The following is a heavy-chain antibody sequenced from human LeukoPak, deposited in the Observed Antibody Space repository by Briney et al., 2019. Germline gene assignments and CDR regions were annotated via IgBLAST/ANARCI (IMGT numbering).Heavy chain of an antibody. V-gene: IGHV3-23*01. CDR2: ISSSGDAT. CDR3: ARGTTDLDY. J-gene: IGHJ4*02. CDR1: GFTLNNYA. Sequence: GGSLRLPCAASGFTLNNYAMNWVRQAPGKGLEWVSLISSSGDATYYADSVQGRFTISRDNSRNTLYLHIDSLRVEDTATYYCARGTTDLDYWGQGTRVIVSS.